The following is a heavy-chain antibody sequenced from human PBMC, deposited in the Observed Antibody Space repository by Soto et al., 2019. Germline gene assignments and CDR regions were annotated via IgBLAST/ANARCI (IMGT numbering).Heavy chain of an antibody. D-gene: IGHD7-27*01. J-gene: IGHJ4*02. CDR2: INPNSGGT. CDR3: AREPLGIGLPLYYFDY. V-gene: IGHV1-2*04. CDR1: GYTFTGYY. Sequence: ASVKVSCKASGYTFTGYYMHWVRQAPGQGLEWMGWINPNSGGTNYAQKFQGWVTMTRDTSISTAYMELSRLRSDDTAVYYCAREPLGIGLPLYYFDYWGQGTLVTVSS.